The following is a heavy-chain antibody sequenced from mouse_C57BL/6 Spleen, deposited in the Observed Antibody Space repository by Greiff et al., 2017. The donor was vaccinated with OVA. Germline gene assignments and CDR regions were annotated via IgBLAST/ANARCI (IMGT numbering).Heavy chain of an antibody. J-gene: IGHJ1*03. V-gene: IGHV5-17*01. CDR3: ARQGYDGYLYWYFDV. D-gene: IGHD2-3*01. Sequence: EVKLVESGGGLVKPGGSLKLSCAASGFTFSDYGMHWVRQAPEKGLEWVAYISSGSSTIYYADTVKGRFTISRDNAKNTLFLQMTSLRSEDTAMYYCARQGYDGYLYWYFDVWGTGTTVTVSS. CDR1: GFTFSDYG. CDR2: ISSGSSTI.